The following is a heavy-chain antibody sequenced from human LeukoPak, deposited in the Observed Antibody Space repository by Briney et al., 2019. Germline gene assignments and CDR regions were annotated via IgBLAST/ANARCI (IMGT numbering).Heavy chain of an antibody. J-gene: IGHJ4*02. V-gene: IGHV3-30*18. CDR3: AKATLITSPYYFDY. CDR2: ISYDGSNK. CDR1: GFTFSSYG. Sequence: GGSLRLSCAASGFTFSSYGMHWVRQAPGKGLEWVAVISYDGSNKYYADSVKGRFTISRDNSKNTLYLQMNSLRAEDTAVYYCAKATLITSPYYFDYWGQGTLVTVSS. D-gene: IGHD3-16*01.